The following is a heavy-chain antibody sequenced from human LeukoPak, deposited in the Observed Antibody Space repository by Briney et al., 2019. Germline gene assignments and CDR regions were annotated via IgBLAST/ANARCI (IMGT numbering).Heavy chain of an antibody. V-gene: IGHV3-23*01. Sequence: GGSLKVSCEASGYTFTSYAMSWVRQAPGKGLEWVSPISRSGGSTYYADSVKGRVTMSRDTSTNTLYMHMNSLRAEDTALYYCAKSTLGSGWYFFDYWGQGTLVTVSS. CDR1: GYTFTSYA. CDR3: AKSTLGSGWYFFDY. CDR2: ISRSGGST. J-gene: IGHJ4*02. D-gene: IGHD6-19*01.